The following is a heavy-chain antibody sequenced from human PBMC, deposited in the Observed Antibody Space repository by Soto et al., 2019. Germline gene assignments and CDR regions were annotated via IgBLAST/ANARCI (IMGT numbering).Heavy chain of an antibody. J-gene: IGHJ5*02. V-gene: IGHV4-34*01. D-gene: IGHD5-18*01. CDR1: GGSFSGYY. CDR3: ARVRVDTAMVTGWFDP. Sequence: SETLSLTCAVYGGSFSGYYWSWIRQPPGKGLEWIGEINHSGSTNYNPSLKSRVTISVDTSKNQFSLKLSSVTAADTAVYYCARVRVDTAMVTGWFDPWGQGTLVTVSS. CDR2: INHSGST.